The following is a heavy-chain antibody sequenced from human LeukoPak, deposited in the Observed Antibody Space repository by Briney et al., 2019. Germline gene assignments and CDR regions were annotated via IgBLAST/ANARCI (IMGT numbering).Heavy chain of an antibody. V-gene: IGHV3-15*01. Sequence: PGGSLRLSCAASGFTFSNSDMNWVRQAPGKGLEWVGHIKSKTDGGATDYAAPVKGRFTISRDDSKNTLFLQMNSLKTEDTAVYYCTLPWGSGSYYDYWGQGTLVTVSS. CDR2: IKSKTDGGAT. CDR3: TLPWGSGSYYDY. D-gene: IGHD3-10*01. J-gene: IGHJ4*02. CDR1: GFTFSNSD.